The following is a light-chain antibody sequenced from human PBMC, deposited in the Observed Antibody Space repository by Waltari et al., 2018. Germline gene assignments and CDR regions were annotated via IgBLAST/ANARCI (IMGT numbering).Light chain of an antibody. Sequence: EIVLTQSPATLSLSPGERATPSGRASQSVSSYLAWYQQKPGQAPRLLIYDTSNRATGIPARFSGSGYGTDFTLTISSLEPEDCAVYYCQQRSNWPGTFGQGTKVEIK. J-gene: IGKJ1*01. V-gene: IGKV3-11*01. CDR2: DTS. CDR1: QSVSSY. CDR3: QQRSNWPGT.